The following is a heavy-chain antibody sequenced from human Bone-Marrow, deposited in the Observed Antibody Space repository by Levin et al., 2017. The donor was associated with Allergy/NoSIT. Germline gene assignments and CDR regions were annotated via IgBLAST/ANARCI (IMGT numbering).Heavy chain of an antibody. CDR1: GFTFSNYG. CDR2: ISYDGRVN. D-gene: IGHD3-16*02. Sequence: GESLKISCAASGFTFSNYGMHWVRQAAGKGLEWVALISYDGRVNYYTDSVKGRFTISRDNSKNTLSLQMNSLRAEDTAVYYCAKDDRENDYVWGTYRQGVFECWGQGTQVTVSS. J-gene: IGHJ4*02. V-gene: IGHV3-30*18. CDR3: AKDDRENDYVWGTYRQGVFEC.